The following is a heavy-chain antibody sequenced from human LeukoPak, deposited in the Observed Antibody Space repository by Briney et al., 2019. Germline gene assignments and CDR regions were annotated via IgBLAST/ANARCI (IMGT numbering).Heavy chain of an antibody. CDR1: GFTFSNYW. CDR2: IKQDGSEK. V-gene: IGHV3-7*01. D-gene: IGHD6-6*01. J-gene: IGHJ6*03. CDR3: ARGVEEQLVREGYYYYYMDV. Sequence: GGSLRLSCAASGFTFSNYWMTWVRQAPGKGLEWVANIKQDGSEKYYVDSVKGRFTISRDNAKNSLYLQMNSLRAEDTAVYYCARGVEEQLVREGYYYYYMDVWGKGTTVTVSS.